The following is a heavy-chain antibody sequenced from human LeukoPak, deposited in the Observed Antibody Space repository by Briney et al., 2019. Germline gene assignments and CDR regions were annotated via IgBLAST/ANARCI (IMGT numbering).Heavy chain of an antibody. CDR1: GYSFTSYW. D-gene: IGHD4-17*01. Sequence: GESLKISCKGSGYSFTSYWLGWVRQMPGKGLEWMGIIYPGDSDTRYSPSFQGQVTISADKSISTAYLQWSSLKASDTAMYYCARHEIDDYGDYKSDAFDIWGQGTMVTVSS. V-gene: IGHV5-51*01. CDR2: IYPGDSDT. J-gene: IGHJ3*02. CDR3: ARHEIDDYGDYKSDAFDI.